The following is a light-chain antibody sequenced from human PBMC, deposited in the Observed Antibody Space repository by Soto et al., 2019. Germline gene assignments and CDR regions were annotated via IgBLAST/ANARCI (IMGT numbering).Light chain of an antibody. CDR2: GAT. J-gene: IGKJ4*01. V-gene: IGKV3-15*01. CDR1: QSVSNN. CDR3: QQHNDWPLT. Sequence: EIVMTQSPATLSVSPGERVTLSCRASQSVSNNLAWYQQKPGQAPRLLIYGATATATGIPARFSGSGSGTEFTLTISSLQSEDFAVYYCQQHNDWPLTFGGGTKVVIK.